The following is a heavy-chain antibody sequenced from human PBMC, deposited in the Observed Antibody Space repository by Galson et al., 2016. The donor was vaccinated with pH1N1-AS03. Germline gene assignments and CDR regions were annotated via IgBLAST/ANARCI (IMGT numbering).Heavy chain of an antibody. CDR1: GYKFSTYW. CDR2: IYPGDSDA. Sequence: QSGAEVKKPGESLKISCQASGYKFSTYWIGWVRQMPGKGLEWMALIYPGDSDARYSPSFQGQIIIPADESTSTAYLQWVSLKASDTAMDYCARRGDVGGYFQASGLWGQGTLVTVSS. CDR3: ARRGDVGGYFQASGL. J-gene: IGHJ4*02. D-gene: IGHD3-22*01. V-gene: IGHV5-51*01.